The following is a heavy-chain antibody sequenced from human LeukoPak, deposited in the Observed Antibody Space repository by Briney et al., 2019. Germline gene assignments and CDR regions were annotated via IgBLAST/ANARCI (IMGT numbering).Heavy chain of an antibody. J-gene: IGHJ4*02. CDR3: ARGISGSYYVGYYFDY. CDR2: IIPIFGTA. Sequence: SVKVSCKASGGTFSSYAISWVRQAPGQGLEWMGGIIPIFGTANYAQKFQGRVTITADESTSTAYMELSSLRSEDTAVYYCARGISGSYYVGYYFDYWGQGTLVTVSS. D-gene: IGHD1-26*01. CDR1: GGTFSSYA. V-gene: IGHV1-69*01.